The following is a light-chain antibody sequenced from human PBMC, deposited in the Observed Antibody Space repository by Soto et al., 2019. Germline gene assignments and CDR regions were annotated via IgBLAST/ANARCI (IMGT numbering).Light chain of an antibody. CDR3: QSFDVTLSAYV. J-gene: IGLJ1*01. Sequence: QSVLTQPPSASGAPGQRVTISCTGSSSNIGAGYDVHWYRQLPGTVPKLLIYGTTKRPSGVPDRFSGSKSGTSASLAITGLXAEDEAAYYCQSFDVTLSAYVFGSGTKVTLL. CDR2: GTT. V-gene: IGLV1-40*01. CDR1: SSNIGAGYD.